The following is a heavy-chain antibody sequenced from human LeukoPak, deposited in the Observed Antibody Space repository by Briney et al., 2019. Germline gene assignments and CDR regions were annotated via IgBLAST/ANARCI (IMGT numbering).Heavy chain of an antibody. CDR3: ARVETADGGRFLEWLYNWFDP. Sequence: SQTLSLTCTVSGGSISSGSYYWSWIRQPAGKGLEWIGRIYTSGSTNYNPSLKSRVTISVDTSKNQFSLKLSSVTAADTAVYYCARVETADGGRFLEWLYNWFDPWGQGTLVTVSS. V-gene: IGHV4-61*02. J-gene: IGHJ5*02. CDR2: IYTSGST. CDR1: GGSISSGSYY. D-gene: IGHD3-3*01.